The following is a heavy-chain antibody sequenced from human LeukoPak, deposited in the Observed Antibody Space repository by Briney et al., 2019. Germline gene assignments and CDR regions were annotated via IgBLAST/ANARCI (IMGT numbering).Heavy chain of an antibody. V-gene: IGHV3-48*03. D-gene: IGHD1-26*01. CDR2: ISSSGSTI. Sequence: GGSLRLPCAASGFTFSSYEMNWVRQAPGKGLEWVSYISSSGSTIYYADSVKGRFTISRDNAKNSLYLQMNSLRAEDTAVYYCAREQELGSDYWGQGTLVTVSS. CDR3: AREQELGSDY. CDR1: GFTFSSYE. J-gene: IGHJ4*02.